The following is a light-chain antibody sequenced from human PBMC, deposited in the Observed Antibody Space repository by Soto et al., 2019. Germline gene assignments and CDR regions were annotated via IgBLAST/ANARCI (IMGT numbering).Light chain of an antibody. CDR1: QSFRGL. J-gene: IGKJ5*01. CDR2: DAY. V-gene: IGKV3-11*01. CDR3: QPRHMWPIP. Sequence: EVVLTQSPVPLSLSPGESATLYCRASQSFRGLLAWYQQKPGQAPRLLIYDAYNRATGIPPRFSGSGSGTDFTLTISSLEPEDSAVYDCQPRHMWPIPVGHWTRRALK.